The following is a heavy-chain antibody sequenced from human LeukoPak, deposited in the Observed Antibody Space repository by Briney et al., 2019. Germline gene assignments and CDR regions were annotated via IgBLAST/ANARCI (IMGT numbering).Heavy chain of an antibody. CDR1: GGSISSYY. V-gene: IGHV4-59*01. D-gene: IGHD5-18*01. Sequence: SETLSLTCTVSGGSISSYYWSWIRQPPGKGLEWIGYIYYSGSTNYNPSLKSRVTISVDTSKNQFSLKLGSVTAADTAVYYCARWVGSYGQDYWGQGTLVTVSS. J-gene: IGHJ4*02. CDR2: IYYSGST. CDR3: ARWVGSYGQDY.